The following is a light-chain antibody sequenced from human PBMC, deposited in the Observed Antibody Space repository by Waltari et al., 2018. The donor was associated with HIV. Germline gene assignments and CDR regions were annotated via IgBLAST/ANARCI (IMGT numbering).Light chain of an antibody. Sequence: DIVMTPSPDSLVVSLGERATIACKSSQSVFHSSNSNNYLAWYQHKPGQSPKLLLYWASTREFGVPDRFSGSGSGTDFTLTINSLQAEDAAVYYCLQYYSTPSFGQGTRLEIK. CDR3: LQYYSTPS. J-gene: IGKJ5*01. CDR1: QSVFHSSNSNNY. V-gene: IGKV4-1*01. CDR2: WAS.